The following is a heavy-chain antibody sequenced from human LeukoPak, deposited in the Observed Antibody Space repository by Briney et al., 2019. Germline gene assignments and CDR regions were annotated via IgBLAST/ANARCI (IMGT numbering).Heavy chain of an antibody. CDR2: IYYDGSSK. D-gene: IGHD3-16*01. J-gene: IGHJ4*02. CDR3: ARSMTLDY. V-gene: IGHV3-33*01. CDR1: GFTFSSYG. Sequence: GGSLRLSCAASGFTFSSYGMHWVRQAPGKGLEWVAGIYYDGSSKYYADSVKGRFAISRDNSKNTLSLQMSSLRAEDTAIYYCARSMTLDYWGQGTLVTVSS.